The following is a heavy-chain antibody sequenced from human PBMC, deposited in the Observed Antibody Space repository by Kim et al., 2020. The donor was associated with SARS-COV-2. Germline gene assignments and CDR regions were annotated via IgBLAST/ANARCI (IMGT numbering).Heavy chain of an antibody. J-gene: IGHJ3*02. CDR3: ARAQGRTIFGVVIIVNAFDI. CDR2: IYYSGST. V-gene: IGHV4-31*03. D-gene: IGHD3-3*01. Sequence: SETLSLTCTVSGGSISSGGYYWSWTRQHPGKGLEWIGYIYYSGSTYYNPSPKSRVTISVYTSKNQFSLKLSSVTAADTAVYYCARAQGRTIFGVVIIVNAFDIWGQGTIVTVSS. CDR1: GGSISSGGYY.